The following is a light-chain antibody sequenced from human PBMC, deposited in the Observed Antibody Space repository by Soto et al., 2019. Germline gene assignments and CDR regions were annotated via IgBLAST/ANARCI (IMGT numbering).Light chain of an antibody. J-gene: IGLJ1*01. CDR1: SSDVGSYNL. CDR3: STYAVSTTYV. V-gene: IGLV2-23*02. CDR2: EVS. Sequence: QSALTQPASVSGSSGQSITISCTGTSSDVGSYNLVSWYQQHPGKAPKLMIYEVSKRPSGVSNRFSGSKSGNTASLTFSGLQAGAGVNFCCSTYAVSTTYVLGNGTK.